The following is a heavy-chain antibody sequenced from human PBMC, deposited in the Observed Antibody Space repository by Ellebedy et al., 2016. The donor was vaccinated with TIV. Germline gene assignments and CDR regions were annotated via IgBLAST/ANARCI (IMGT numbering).Heavy chain of an antibody. V-gene: IGHV3-74*01. J-gene: IGHJ4*02. CDR1: GFTFSSYG. CDR2: INSDGSVT. CDR3: ARDRGGQWLVEFDY. Sequence: GGSLRLSCAASGFTFSSYGMHWVRQAPGKGLVWVSRINSDGSVTNYADSVKGRFTISRDNSKNTLYLQMNSLRAEDTAVYYCARDRGGQWLVEFDYWGQGTLVTVSS. D-gene: IGHD6-19*01.